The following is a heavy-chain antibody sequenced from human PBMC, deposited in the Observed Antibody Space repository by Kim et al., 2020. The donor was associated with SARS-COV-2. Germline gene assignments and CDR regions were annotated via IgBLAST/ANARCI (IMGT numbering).Heavy chain of an antibody. V-gene: IGHV3-23*01. CDR2: ISDTGGST. CDR3: ARDPPWFDP. Sequence: GGSLRLSCAASGFTFSSHAMSWVRQAPGKGLEWVSDISDTGGSTYYADSVKGRFTISRDSSKNTLYLQMNSLRAEDTAVYYCARDPPWFDPWGQGTLVTVSS. J-gene: IGHJ5*02. CDR1: GFTFSSHA.